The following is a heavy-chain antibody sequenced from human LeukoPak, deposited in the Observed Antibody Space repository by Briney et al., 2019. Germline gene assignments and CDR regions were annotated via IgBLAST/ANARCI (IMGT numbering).Heavy chain of an antibody. CDR3: ARETWALSMVRGVPDY. D-gene: IGHD3-10*01. V-gene: IGHV3-48*04. Sequence: PGGSLRLSCAASGFTFSSYSMNWVRQAPGKGLEWVSYISSSSSTIYYADSVKGRFTISRDNAKNSLYLQMNSLRAEDTAVYYCARETWALSMVRGVPDYWGQGTLVTVPS. CDR1: GFTFSSYS. J-gene: IGHJ4*02. CDR2: ISSSSSTI.